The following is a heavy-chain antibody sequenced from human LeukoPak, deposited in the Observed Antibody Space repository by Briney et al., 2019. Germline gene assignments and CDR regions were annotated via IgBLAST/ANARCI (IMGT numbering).Heavy chain of an antibody. V-gene: IGHV1-8*02. D-gene: IGHD3-16*01. J-gene: IGHJ3*02. Sequence: ASVKVSCKASGYTFTSYDINWVRQATGQGLEWMGWMNPNSGNTGYAQKLQGRVTMTTDTSTSTAYMELRSLRSDDTAVYYCARDHRGGGAFDIWGQGKMVTVSS. CDR1: GYTFTSYD. CDR2: MNPNSGNT. CDR3: ARDHRGGGAFDI.